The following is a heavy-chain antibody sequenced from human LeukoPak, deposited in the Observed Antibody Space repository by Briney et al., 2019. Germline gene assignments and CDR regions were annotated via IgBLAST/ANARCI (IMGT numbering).Heavy chain of an antibody. CDR2: IYYSGST. J-gene: IGHJ6*03. CDR3: ARRGDRFCTSRNCPPHNYFYYMDV. CDR1: GGSISSSSYY. Sequence: PSETLSLTCTVSGGSISSSSYYWGWIRQPPGKGLEWIGSIYYSGSTYYNPSLKSRVTISVDTSKNQFSLKLSSVTAADTAVYYCARRGDRFCTSRNCPPHNYFYYMDVWGNGTTVAVSS. V-gene: IGHV4-39*01. D-gene: IGHD2-8*01.